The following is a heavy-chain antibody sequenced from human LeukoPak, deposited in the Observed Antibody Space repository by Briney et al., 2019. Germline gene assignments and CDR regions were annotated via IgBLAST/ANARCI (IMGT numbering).Heavy chain of an antibody. CDR3: ARDEGYCSGGSCYGTAFDI. CDR1: GYTFTGYY. V-gene: IGHV1-2*02. CDR2: INPNSGGT. Sequence: GASVKVSCKASGYTFTGYYMHWVRQAPGQGREWMGWINPNSGGTNYAQKFQGRVTMTRDTSISTAYMELSRLRSDNTAVYYCARDEGYCSGGSCYGTAFDIWGQGTMVTVSS. J-gene: IGHJ3*02. D-gene: IGHD2-15*01.